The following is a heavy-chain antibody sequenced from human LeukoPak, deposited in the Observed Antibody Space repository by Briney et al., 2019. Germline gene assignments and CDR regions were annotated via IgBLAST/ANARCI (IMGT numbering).Heavy chain of an antibody. D-gene: IGHD6-13*01. CDR1: VFTFISYW. CDR2: INQDGSEQ. CDR3: VRGRGNSSSWYWDY. V-gene: IGHV3-7*02. J-gene: IGHJ4*02. Sequence: GGALRLSCAASVFTFISYWMSGGRQAPGEWRGWGANINQDGSEQYYVDSAKGRFTISRDNGNKYPFLQMNSLRVDDTAVYFCVRGRGNSSSWYWDYWGQGTLVTVSS.